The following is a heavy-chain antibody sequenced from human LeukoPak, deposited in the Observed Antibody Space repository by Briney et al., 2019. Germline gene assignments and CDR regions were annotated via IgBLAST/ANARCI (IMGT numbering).Heavy chain of an antibody. CDR3: ARDTAMIVVVMTFDY. Sequence: GGSLRLSCAASGFTFSSYAMHWVRQAPGKGLEWVAVISYDGSNKYYADSVKGRFTISRDNSKNTLYLQMNSLRAEDTAVYYCARDTAMIVVVMTFDYWDQGTLVTVSS. V-gene: IGHV3-30-3*01. D-gene: IGHD3-22*01. J-gene: IGHJ4*02. CDR1: GFTFSSYA. CDR2: ISYDGSNK.